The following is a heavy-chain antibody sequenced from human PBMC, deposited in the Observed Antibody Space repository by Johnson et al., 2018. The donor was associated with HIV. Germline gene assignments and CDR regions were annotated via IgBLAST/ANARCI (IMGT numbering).Heavy chain of an antibody. CDR3: ASLGGSYSRDI. D-gene: IGHD1-26*01. CDR1: GFTFSSYD. V-gene: IGHV3-13*01. J-gene: IGHJ3*02. CDR2: IGTAGDT. Sequence: VQLVESGGGLVQPGGSLRLSCAASGFTFSSYDMHWVRQATGKGLEWVSAIGTAGDTYYPGSVKGRFTISREDAKSSLYLQMNSLRAEDTAVYYCASLGGSYSRDIWGQGTMVTVSS.